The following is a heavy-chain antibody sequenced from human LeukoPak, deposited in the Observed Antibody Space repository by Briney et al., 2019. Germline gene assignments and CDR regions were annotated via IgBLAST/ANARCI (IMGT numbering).Heavy chain of an antibody. Sequence: GASVKVSCKASGGTFSSYAISWVRQAPGQGLEWMGGIIPIFGTANYAQKFQGRVTITTDESTGTAYMELSSLRSEDTAVYYCARVYSSGVPVRLREDAFDIWGQGTMVTVSS. CDR1: GGTFSSYA. CDR2: IIPIFGTA. V-gene: IGHV1-69*05. J-gene: IGHJ3*02. CDR3: ARVYSSGVPVRLREDAFDI. D-gene: IGHD5-18*01.